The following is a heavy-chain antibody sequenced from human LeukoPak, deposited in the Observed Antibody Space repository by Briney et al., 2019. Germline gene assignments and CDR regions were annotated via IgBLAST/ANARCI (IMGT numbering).Heavy chain of an antibody. CDR3: ARVYLGITMIVVVMGDY. D-gene: IGHD3-22*01. CDR2: ISVYNGNT. CDR1: GYTFSSYG. J-gene: IGHJ4*02. Sequence: GASVKVSCKASGYTFSSYGISWVRQAPGQGLEWMGWISVYNGNTNYAQKLQGRVTMTTDTSTSTAYTELRSLRSDDTALYYCARVYLGITMIVVVMGDYWGQGTLVTVSS. V-gene: IGHV1-18*01.